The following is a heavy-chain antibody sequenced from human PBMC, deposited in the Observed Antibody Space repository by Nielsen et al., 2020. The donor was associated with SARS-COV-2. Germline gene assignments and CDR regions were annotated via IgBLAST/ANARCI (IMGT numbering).Heavy chain of an antibody. CDR2: ISSSSSTI. J-gene: IGHJ6*02. V-gene: IGHV3-48*02. Sequence: GESLKISCAASGFTFSSYSMNWVRQAPRSGGEGNSSISSSSSTIYYADSVKGRFTISRDNAKNSLYLQMNSLRDEDTAVYYCARDSSASDWLSYYYYYGMDVWGQGTTVTVSS. CDR1: GFTFSSYS. CDR3: ARDSSASDWLSYYYYYGMDV. D-gene: IGHD3-9*01.